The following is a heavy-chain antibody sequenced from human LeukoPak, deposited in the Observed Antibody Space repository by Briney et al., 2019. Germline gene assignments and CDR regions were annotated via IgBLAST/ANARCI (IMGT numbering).Heavy chain of an antibody. V-gene: IGHV1-2*06. CDR3: ARDGWELLHFDY. J-gene: IGHJ4*02. CDR2: INPNSGGT. CDR1: GYTFTGYY. Sequence: ASVKVSCKASGYTFTGYYMHRVRQAPGQGLEWMGQINPNSGGTNYAQQFQGRVTMTRDTSISTAYMELSRLRSDDTAVYYCARDGWELLHFDYWGQGTLVTVSS. D-gene: IGHD1-26*01.